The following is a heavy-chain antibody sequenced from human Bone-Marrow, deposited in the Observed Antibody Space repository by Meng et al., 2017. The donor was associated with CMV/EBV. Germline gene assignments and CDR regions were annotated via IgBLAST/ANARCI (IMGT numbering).Heavy chain of an antibody. D-gene: IGHD2-2*01. CDR2: MNPNSGNT. Sequence: ASVKVSCKASGYTFTSYDINWVRQATGQGLEWMGWMNPNSGNTGYAQKFQGRVTITRNTSISTAYMELSSLRSEDTAVYYCATTFPYRGYYYGMDVWGQGTTATVSS. V-gene: IGHV1-8*03. CDR3: ATTFPYRGYYYGMDV. J-gene: IGHJ6*02. CDR1: GYTFTSYD.